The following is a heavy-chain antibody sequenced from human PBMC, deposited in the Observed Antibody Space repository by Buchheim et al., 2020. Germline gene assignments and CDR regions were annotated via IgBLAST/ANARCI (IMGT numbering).Heavy chain of an antibody. CDR3: ARVKEGDFWSGYYSNQYGMDV. D-gene: IGHD3-3*01. Sequence: QVQLVESGRGVVQPGRSLRLSCAASGFTFSSYGMHWVRQAPGKGLEWVAVIWYDGSNKYYADSVKGRFTISRDNSKNTLYLQMNSLRAEDTAVYYCARVKEGDFWSGYYSNQYGMDVWGQGTT. CDR2: IWYDGSNK. J-gene: IGHJ6*02. V-gene: IGHV3-33*01. CDR1: GFTFSSYG.